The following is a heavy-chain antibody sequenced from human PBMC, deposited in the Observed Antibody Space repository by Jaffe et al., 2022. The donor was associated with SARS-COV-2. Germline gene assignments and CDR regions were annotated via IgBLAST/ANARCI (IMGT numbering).Heavy chain of an antibody. J-gene: IGHJ4*02. Sequence: QITLKESGPTLVKPTQTLTLTCTFSGFSLSTSGVGVGWIRQPPGKALEWLALIYWDDDKRYSPSLKSRLTITKDTSKNQVVLTMTNMDPVDTATYYCAHEDYGDYGYYFDYWGQGTLVTVSS. CDR2: IYWDDDK. V-gene: IGHV2-5*02. D-gene: IGHD4-17*01. CDR1: GFSLSTSGVG. CDR3: AHEDYGDYGYYFDY.